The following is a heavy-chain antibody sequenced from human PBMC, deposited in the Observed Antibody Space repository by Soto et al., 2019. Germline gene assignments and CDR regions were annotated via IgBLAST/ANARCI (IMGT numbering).Heavy chain of an antibody. CDR3: ASRDPGTSVDY. D-gene: IGHD1-7*01. J-gene: IGHJ4*02. CDR1: GGSFTSNNW. Sequence: QVQLQESGPGLVKPSGTLSLTCAVSGGSFTSNNWWTWVRQPPGQGLEWIGEIYRTGSTNYNPSPKSRVTIPPDKAENQLSLKVTSLTAADTAVYYCASRDPGTSVDYWGQGTLVTVSS. V-gene: IGHV4-4*02. CDR2: IYRTGST.